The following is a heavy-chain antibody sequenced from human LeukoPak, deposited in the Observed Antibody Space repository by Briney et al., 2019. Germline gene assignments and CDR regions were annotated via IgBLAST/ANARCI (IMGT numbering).Heavy chain of an antibody. V-gene: IGHV4-39*01. Sequence: PSETLSLTCTVSGDSISSSSYYWGWSRQPGGKGLEWIGSIYYSGSTYYNPSLKSRVTISVDTSKNQFSLKLSSVTAADTAVYYCARQLVLAPRAFDIWGQGTMVTVSS. CDR3: ARQLVLAPRAFDI. J-gene: IGHJ3*02. CDR1: GDSISSSSYY. CDR2: IYYSGST. D-gene: IGHD6-13*01.